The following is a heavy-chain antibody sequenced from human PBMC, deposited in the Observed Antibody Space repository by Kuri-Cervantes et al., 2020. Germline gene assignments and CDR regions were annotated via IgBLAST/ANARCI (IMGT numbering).Heavy chain of an antibody. CDR2: INPSGGST. V-gene: IGHV1-46*01. CDR1: GYSFTSYW. CDR3: ARDSGSSGVGWRDYYYYYGMDV. Sequence: ASVKVSCKGSGYSFTSYWIGWVRQMPGKGLEWMGIINPSGGSTSYAQKFQGRVTMTRDTSTSTVYMELSSLRSEDTAVYYCARDSGSSGVGWRDYYYYYGMDVWGQGTTVTVSS. J-gene: IGHJ6*02. D-gene: IGHD6-25*01.